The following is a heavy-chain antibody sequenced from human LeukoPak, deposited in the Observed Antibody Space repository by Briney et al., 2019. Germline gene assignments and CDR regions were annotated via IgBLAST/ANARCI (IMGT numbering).Heavy chain of an antibody. CDR1: GYTFTSYG. V-gene: IGHV1-18*01. CDR3: ARDLWEDYYDSSGYYYVHSY. D-gene: IGHD3-22*01. CDR2: ISAYNGNT. Sequence: ASVKVSCKASGYTFTSYGISWVRQAPGQGLEWIGWISAYNGNTNYAQKLQGRVTMTTDTSTSTAYMELRSLRSDDTAVYYCARDLWEDYYDSSGYYYVHSYWGQGTLVTVSS. J-gene: IGHJ4*02.